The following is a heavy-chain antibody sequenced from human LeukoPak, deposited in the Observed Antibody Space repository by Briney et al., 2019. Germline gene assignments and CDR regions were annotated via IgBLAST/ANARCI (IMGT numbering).Heavy chain of an antibody. CDR2: IWYDGSNK. CDR3: AKDLLRRYSPVVFDP. D-gene: IGHD1-26*01. CDR1: GFTFSSYG. J-gene: IGHJ5*02. V-gene: IGHV3-33*06. Sequence: GGSLRLSCAASGFTFSSYGMHWVRQAPGKGLEWAAVIWYDGSNKYYADSVKGRFTISRDNSKNTLYLQMNSLRAKDTAVYYCAKDLLRRYSPVVFDPWGQGTLVTVSS.